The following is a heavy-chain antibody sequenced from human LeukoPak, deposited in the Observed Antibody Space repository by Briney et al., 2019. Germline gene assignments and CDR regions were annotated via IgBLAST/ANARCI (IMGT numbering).Heavy chain of an antibody. CDR3: ARDRTSYGYYFDY. Sequence: QPGGSLRLSCAASGFTFSTYGMHWIRQAPGKGLEWVAVIWYDGSNKYYADSVKGRFTISRDNSKNTLYLQMNSLRAEDTALYYCARDRTSYGYYFDYWGQGTLVTVSS. J-gene: IGHJ4*02. CDR1: GFTFSTYG. D-gene: IGHD5-18*01. CDR2: IWYDGSNK. V-gene: IGHV3-33*01.